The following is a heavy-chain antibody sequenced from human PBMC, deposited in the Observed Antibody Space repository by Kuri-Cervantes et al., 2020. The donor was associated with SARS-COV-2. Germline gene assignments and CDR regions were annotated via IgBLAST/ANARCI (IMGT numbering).Heavy chain of an antibody. CDR2: IYYSGST. D-gene: IGHD4-17*01. CDR3: ARLEVTVPNGGYFDY. V-gene: IGHV4-39*07. Sequence: ESLKISCTVSDGSISSSSYYWGWIRQPPGKGLEWIGSIYYSGSTYYNPSLKSRVTISVDTSKNQFSLKLSSVTAADTAVYYCARLEVTVPNGGYFDYWGQGTLVTVSS. J-gene: IGHJ4*02. CDR1: DGSISSSSYY.